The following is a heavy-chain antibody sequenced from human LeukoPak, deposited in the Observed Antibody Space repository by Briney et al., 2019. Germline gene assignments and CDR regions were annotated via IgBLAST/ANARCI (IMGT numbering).Heavy chain of an antibody. D-gene: IGHD6-25*01. V-gene: IGHV4-31*03. CDR2: ISYSGNT. CDR1: GGSISSGGYY. CDR3: ARDMRRLHYYYGLDV. Sequence: KASETLSLTCTVSGGSISSGGYYWTWIRQHPGKGLEWIGYISYSGNTYYNPSLKSRVSFSVDKSKNQFSLKMSSVTVADTAVYYCARDMRRLHYYYGLDVWGQGTTVSVSS. J-gene: IGHJ6*02.